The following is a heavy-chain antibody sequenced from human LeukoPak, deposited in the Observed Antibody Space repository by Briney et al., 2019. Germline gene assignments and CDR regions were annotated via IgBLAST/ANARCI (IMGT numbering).Heavy chain of an antibody. CDR1: GFTFSDYY. Sequence: KAGGSLRLSCAASGFTFSDYYMSWIRQAPGKGLEWVSYISSSGSTIYYADSVKGRFTISRDNAKNSLYLQMNSLRAEDTAVYYCARGRYCSSTSCHSFGDVDIWGQGTMVTVSS. J-gene: IGHJ3*02. CDR2: ISSSGSTI. V-gene: IGHV3-11*01. D-gene: IGHD2-2*02. CDR3: ARGRYCSSTSCHSFGDVDI.